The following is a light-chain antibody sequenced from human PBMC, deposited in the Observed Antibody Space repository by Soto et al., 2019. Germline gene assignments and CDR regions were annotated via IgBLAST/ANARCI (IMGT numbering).Light chain of an antibody. CDR1: QSVSSSY. Sequence: EIVLTQSPGTLSLSPGERATLSCRASQSVSSSYLAWYQQKPGQAPRLRIYGASSRATGIPDRFSGSGSGTDFTLTISRLEPEDFAVYYCQHYGSLVLTCGGGTNVEIK. CDR2: GAS. CDR3: QHYGSLVLT. V-gene: IGKV3-20*01. J-gene: IGKJ4*01.